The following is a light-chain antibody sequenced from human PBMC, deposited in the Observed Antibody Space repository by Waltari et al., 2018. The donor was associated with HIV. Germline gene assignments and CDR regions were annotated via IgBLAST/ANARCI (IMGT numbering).Light chain of an antibody. J-gene: IGLJ3*02. Sequence: QSVLTLPPSASGTPGPRVPISCSGIRSTLGRNTVNWYRQHSGTAPKLLIYRNNQRPSGVPDRFSGSKSGTSASLAISGLQSDYEADYDCATWDDSLNGWVFGGGTKLTVL. CDR3: ATWDDSLNGWV. CDR2: RNN. V-gene: IGLV1-44*01. CDR1: RSTLGRNT.